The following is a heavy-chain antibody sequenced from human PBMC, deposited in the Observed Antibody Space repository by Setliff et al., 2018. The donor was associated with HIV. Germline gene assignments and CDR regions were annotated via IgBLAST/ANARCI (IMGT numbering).Heavy chain of an antibody. J-gene: IGHJ5*02. CDR3: ALPYCGGGNCWSSASLPPAGWFDP. V-gene: IGHV1-69*13. D-gene: IGHD2-15*01. Sequence: ASVKVSCKASGGTFINSAFTWVRQAPGQGLEWMGSIIPIFNTGNYAQKFQNRVTITADESTSTAYMELSSLRSEDTAVYYCALPYCGGGNCWSSASLPPAGWFDPWGQGTLVTVSS. CDR2: IIPIFNTG. CDR1: GGTFINSA.